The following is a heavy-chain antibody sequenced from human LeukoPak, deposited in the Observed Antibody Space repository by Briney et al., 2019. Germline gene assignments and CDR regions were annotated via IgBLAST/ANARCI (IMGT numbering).Heavy chain of an antibody. D-gene: IGHD5-18*01. CDR1: GGSIISSSYY. V-gene: IGHV4-39*07. CDR3: ARLSLDWVGYGPGGYYYYGMDV. CDR2: IYYSGST. J-gene: IGHJ6*02. Sequence: PSETLSLTCTVSGGSIISSSYYWGWIRQPPGKGLEWIGSIYYSGSTFYNPSLKSRVTMSVDTSKNQFSLKLSSVTAADTAVYYCARLSLDWVGYGPGGYYYYGMDVWGQGTTVTVSS.